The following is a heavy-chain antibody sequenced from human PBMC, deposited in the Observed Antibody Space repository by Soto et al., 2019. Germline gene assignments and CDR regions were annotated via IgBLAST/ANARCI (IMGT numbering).Heavy chain of an antibody. Sequence: GVSLRLSCAASGFTFSSYAMHCVRQAPGKGLEYVSAISSNGGSTYYADSVKGRFTISRDNSKNTLYLQMGSLRAEDMAVYYCARGITIFGVVPLLYGMEVWGEGTTVTVS. CDR3: ARGITIFGVVPLLYGMEV. J-gene: IGHJ6*02. D-gene: IGHD3-3*01. V-gene: IGHV3-64*02. CDR2: ISSNGGST. CDR1: GFTFSSYA.